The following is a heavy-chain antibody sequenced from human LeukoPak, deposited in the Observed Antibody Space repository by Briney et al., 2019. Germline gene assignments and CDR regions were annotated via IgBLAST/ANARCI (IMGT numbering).Heavy chain of an antibody. Sequence: ASVKVSCKASGYTFTKYYIHWVRQAPGQGLEWMGLINPGGDNTNYAQNFQGRVTMTRDTSTSTVYMELSSLRSEDTAVYYCAREIGPRQLHLWGSAFDYWGQGTLVTVSS. CDR2: INPGGDNT. J-gene: IGHJ4*02. CDR3: AREIGPRQLHLWGSAFDY. D-gene: IGHD5-18*01. V-gene: IGHV1-46*01. CDR1: GYTFTKYY.